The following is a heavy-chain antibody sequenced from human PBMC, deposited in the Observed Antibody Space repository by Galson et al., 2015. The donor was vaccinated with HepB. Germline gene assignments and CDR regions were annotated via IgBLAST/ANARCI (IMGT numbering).Heavy chain of an antibody. Sequence: SLRLSCAASGFTFSSYGMHWVRQAPGKGLEWVAVISYDGSNKYYADSVKGRFTISRDNSKNTLYLQMNSLRAEDTAVYYCAKAGIAAAGPFDYWGQGTLVTVSS. J-gene: IGHJ4*02. CDR2: ISYDGSNK. CDR3: AKAGIAAAGPFDY. D-gene: IGHD6-13*01. CDR1: GFTFSSYG. V-gene: IGHV3-30*18.